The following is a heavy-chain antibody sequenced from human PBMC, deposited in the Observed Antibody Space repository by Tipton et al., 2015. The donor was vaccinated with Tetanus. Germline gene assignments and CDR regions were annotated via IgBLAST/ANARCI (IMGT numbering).Heavy chain of an antibody. CDR1: GFTFWNAW. D-gene: IGHD2-21*02. V-gene: IGHV4-34*08. Sequence: LRLSCAASGFTFWNAWMTWVRQAPGKGLEWIGEINHSGNTNHNPSLKSRVTLSVDTTKNQFSLKLNYVTAADTAMYYCVTVDCPNYSHYGMDVWGQGPTVTVSS. J-gene: IGHJ6*02. CDR3: VTVDCPNYSHYGMDV. CDR2: INHSGNT.